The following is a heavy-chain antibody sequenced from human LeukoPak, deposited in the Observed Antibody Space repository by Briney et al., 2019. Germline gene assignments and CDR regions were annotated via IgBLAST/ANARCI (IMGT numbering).Heavy chain of an antibody. V-gene: IGHV4-59*08. J-gene: IGHJ4*02. Sequence: SETLSLTCTVSGGSISSYYWNWIRQAPGEGLEWIGYVYYTGNTNYNPSLENRVTISLDTSKKQFSLRLSSVTAADTAIYYCVSSHGVGWYPFDYWGQGMLVTVSS. CDR1: GGSISSYY. D-gene: IGHD6-19*01. CDR3: VSSHGVGWYPFDY. CDR2: VYYTGNT.